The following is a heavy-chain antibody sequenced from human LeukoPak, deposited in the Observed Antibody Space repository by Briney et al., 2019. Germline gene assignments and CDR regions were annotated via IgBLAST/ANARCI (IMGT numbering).Heavy chain of an antibody. J-gene: IGHJ4*02. CDR2: ISSSGTYK. D-gene: IGHD6-19*01. CDR3: AKGKDSVAGATNDY. V-gene: IGHV3-21*01. CDR1: GFTFSSYS. Sequence: GGSLRLSCAVSGFTFSSYSMGWVRQAPGKGLEWVSSISSSGTYKYYADSVKGRFTISRDNAKNSLYLQMNSLRAEDTAVYYCAKGKDSVAGATNDYWGQGTLVTVSS.